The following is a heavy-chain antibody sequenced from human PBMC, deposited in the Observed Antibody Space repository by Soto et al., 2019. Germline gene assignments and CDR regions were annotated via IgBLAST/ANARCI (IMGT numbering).Heavy chain of an antibody. CDR3: ARKLPGSPTRPDYWYFDL. V-gene: IGHV3-23*01. CDR1: GFTFISYA. Sequence: EVQLLESGGGLVQPGGSLRLSCAASGFTFISYAMNWVRQAPGKGLQWVSAISGGGDATFYADSVKGRFTISRDNSRNTVTLPMNSLGADDMGVYYCARKLPGSPTRPDYWYFDLWGRGTLVTVSS. D-gene: IGHD3-10*01. J-gene: IGHJ2*01. CDR2: ISGGGDAT.